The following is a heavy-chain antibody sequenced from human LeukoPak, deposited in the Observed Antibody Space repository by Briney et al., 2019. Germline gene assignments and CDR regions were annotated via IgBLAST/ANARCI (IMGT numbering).Heavy chain of an antibody. V-gene: IGHV4-61*02. CDR2: IYTSGST. CDR1: GGSISSGGYY. J-gene: IGHJ5*02. CDR3: AREPRRGGSLNWFDP. Sequence: SETLSLTCTVSGGSISSGGYYWSWIRQPPGKGLKWIGRIYTSGSTNYNPSLKSRVTMSVDTSKNQFSLKLSSVTAADTAVYYCAREPRRGGSLNWFDPWGQGTLVTVSS. D-gene: IGHD3-16*01.